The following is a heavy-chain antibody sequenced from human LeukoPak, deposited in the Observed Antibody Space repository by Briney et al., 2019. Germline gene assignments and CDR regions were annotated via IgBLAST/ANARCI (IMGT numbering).Heavy chain of an antibody. CDR2: ISFDGSNK. D-gene: IGHD3-9*01. Sequence: GGSLRLSCAASGFTFSTSVMHWVRQAPGKGLEWVTFISFDGSNKYYADSVKGRFTISRDNSKDRLYLQMNGLRPDDTAVYYCARGIYYDILTGPPDYWGQGTLVTVSS. J-gene: IGHJ4*02. CDR3: ARGIYYDILTGPPDY. CDR1: GFTFSTSV. V-gene: IGHV3-30*04.